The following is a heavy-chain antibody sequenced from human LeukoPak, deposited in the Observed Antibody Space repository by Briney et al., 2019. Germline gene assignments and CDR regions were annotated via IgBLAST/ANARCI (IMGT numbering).Heavy chain of an antibody. CDR1: TFTFRSYG. V-gene: IGHV3-23*01. J-gene: IGHJ5*02. D-gene: IGHD6-19*01. CDR3: AKDPRGVTVAGPNWFDP. Sequence: GGSLRLSCAASTFTFRSYGMSWVRQAPGKGLEWVSAISGNGGSTHYADSVKGRFTMSRDNPKNTVYLQMNSLRAEDTAVYYCAKDPRGVTVAGPNWFDPWGQGTLVTVSS. CDR2: ISGNGGST.